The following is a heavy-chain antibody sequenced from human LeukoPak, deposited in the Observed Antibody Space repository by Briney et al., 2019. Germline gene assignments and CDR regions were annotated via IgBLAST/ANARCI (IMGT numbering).Heavy chain of an antibody. CDR2: IIPIFGTA. CDR1: GGTFSSYA. CDR3: ATSGSYFGYYYYGMDV. V-gene: IGHV1-69*06. Sequence: ASVKVSYKASGGTFSSYAISWVRQAPGQGLEWMGGIIPIFGTANYAQKFQGRVTITADKSTSTAYMELSSLRSEDTAVYYCATSGSYFGYYYYGMDVWGKGTTVTVSS. J-gene: IGHJ6*04. D-gene: IGHD1-26*01.